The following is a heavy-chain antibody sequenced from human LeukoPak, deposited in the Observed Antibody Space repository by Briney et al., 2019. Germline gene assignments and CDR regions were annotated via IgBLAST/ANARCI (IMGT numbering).Heavy chain of an antibody. V-gene: IGHV4-61*02. CDR2: IYTSGST. CDR1: GGSISSGSYY. D-gene: IGHD6-6*01. J-gene: IGHJ6*03. Sequence: SETLSLTCTVSGGSISSGSYYWSWIRQPAGQGLEWIGRIYTSGSTNYNPSLKSRVTISVGTSKNQFSLRLSSVTAADTAVYFCARDGLATYYYYFDVDVWGKGQRSQSP. CDR3: ARDGLATYYYYFDVDV.